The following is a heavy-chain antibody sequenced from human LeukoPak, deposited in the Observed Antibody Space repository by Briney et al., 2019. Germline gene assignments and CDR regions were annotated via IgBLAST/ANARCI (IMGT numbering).Heavy chain of an antibody. CDR1: GGSISSYY. Sequence: WETLSLTCTVSGGSISSYYLSWIRQPPGKGLEWIGYIYYSGSTNYNPSLKSRVTISVDTSKNQFSLKLSSVTAADTAVYYCARELSNDAFDIWGQGTMVTVSS. CDR2: IYYSGST. CDR3: ARELSNDAFDI. D-gene: IGHD3-3*02. V-gene: IGHV4-59*01. J-gene: IGHJ3*02.